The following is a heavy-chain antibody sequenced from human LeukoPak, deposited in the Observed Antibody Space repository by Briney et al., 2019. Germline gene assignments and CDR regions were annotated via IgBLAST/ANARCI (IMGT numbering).Heavy chain of an antibody. CDR1: GGSISSGSYY. D-gene: IGHD7-27*01. Sequence: PSETLSLTCTVSGGSISSGSYYWSWIRQPAGKGLEWIGRIYTSGSTNYNPSLKSRVTISVDTSKNQFSLKLSSVTAADTAVYYCARKSWGPDLWGRGTLVTVSS. V-gene: IGHV4-61*02. CDR2: IYTSGST. CDR3: ARKSWGPDL. J-gene: IGHJ2*01.